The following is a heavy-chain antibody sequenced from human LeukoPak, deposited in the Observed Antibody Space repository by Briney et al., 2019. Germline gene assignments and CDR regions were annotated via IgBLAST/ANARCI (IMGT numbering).Heavy chain of an antibody. CDR1: GGSISSGGYY. Sequence: PSETLSLTCTVSGGSISSGGYYWSWIRQHPGKGLEWIGYIYYSGSTYYNPSLKSRVTISVDTSKNQFSLKLSSVTAADTAVYYCARFWSPPRLFDYWGQGTLVTVSS. CDR2: IYYSGST. V-gene: IGHV4-31*03. J-gene: IGHJ4*02. D-gene: IGHD3-3*01. CDR3: ARFWSPPRLFDY.